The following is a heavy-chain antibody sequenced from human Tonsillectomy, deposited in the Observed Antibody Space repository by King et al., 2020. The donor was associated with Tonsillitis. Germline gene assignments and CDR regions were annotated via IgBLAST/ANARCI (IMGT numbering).Heavy chain of an antibody. CDR3: ARLVDTAMEYYFDY. Sequence: VQLVESGGGLVQPGGSLRLSCAASGFTFSRYWMSWVRQTPGKGLEWVANIKQDGSEKYYVDSVKGRFTISRDNATNSLYLQMNSLRAEGTAVYYCARLVDTAMEYYFDYWGQGTLVTVSS. CDR2: IKQDGSEK. J-gene: IGHJ4*02. V-gene: IGHV3-7*03. D-gene: IGHD5-18*01. CDR1: GFTFSRYW.